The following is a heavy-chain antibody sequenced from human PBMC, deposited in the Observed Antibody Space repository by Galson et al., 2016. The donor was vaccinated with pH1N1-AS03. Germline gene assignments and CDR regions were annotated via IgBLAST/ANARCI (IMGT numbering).Heavy chain of an antibody. CDR3: ARPAHYDSSGRDALDV. D-gene: IGHD3-22*01. CDR1: GYGFNGYW. J-gene: IGHJ3*01. CDR2: IFPGDSDT. Sequence: QSGAEVKKPGDSLKISCKSSGYGFNGYWTGWVRQMPGKGLEWMGIIFPGDSDTRYSPSFQGRVTISADKSTRTTYLQWRSLKASDTAIYYCARPAHYDSSGRDALDVWGQGTMLIVSS. V-gene: IGHV5-51*03.